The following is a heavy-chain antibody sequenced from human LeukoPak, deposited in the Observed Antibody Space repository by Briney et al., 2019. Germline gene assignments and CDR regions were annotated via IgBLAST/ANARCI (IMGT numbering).Heavy chain of an antibody. CDR3: AKDLGAYSSGWSLGGFDY. V-gene: IGHV3-30*02. Sequence: PGGSLRLSCAASGFTFSSYGMHWVRHAPGKGLEWVAFIRYDGSNKYYADSVKGRFTISRDNSKNTLYLQMNSLRAEDTAVYYCAKDLGAYSSGWSLGGFDYWGQGTLVTVSS. CDR2: IRYDGSNK. D-gene: IGHD6-19*01. CDR1: GFTFSSYG. J-gene: IGHJ4*02.